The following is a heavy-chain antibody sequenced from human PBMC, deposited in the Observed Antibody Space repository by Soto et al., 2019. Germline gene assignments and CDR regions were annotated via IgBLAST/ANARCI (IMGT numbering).Heavy chain of an antibody. CDR3: ARGYCSSTSCRKNYYYYYMDV. D-gene: IGHD2-2*01. CDR2: IYYSGST. Sequence: SETLSLTCTVSGGSISSYYWSWIRQPPGKGLEWIGYIYYSGSTNYNPSLKSRVTISVDTSKNQFSLKLSSVTAADTAVYYCARGYCSSTSCRKNYYYYYMDVWGKGTTVTVSS. J-gene: IGHJ6*03. V-gene: IGHV4-59*01. CDR1: GGSISSYY.